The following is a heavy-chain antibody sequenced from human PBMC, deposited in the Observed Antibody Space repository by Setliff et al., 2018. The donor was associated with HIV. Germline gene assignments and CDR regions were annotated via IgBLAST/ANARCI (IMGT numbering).Heavy chain of an antibody. CDR1: GFSISSRYY. J-gene: IGHJ5*02. D-gene: IGHD6-19*01. Sequence: SETLSLTCDVSGFSISSRYYWGWIRQSPGKGLEWIGNIDHRGRPKYNPSLNSRVTMSVDKSRNQFSLKVSSVTAADTAVYYCAKDIPGPAINSGRIKNWFDPWGEGTLVTVSS. CDR2: IDHRGRP. CDR3: AKDIPGPAINSGRIKNWFDP. V-gene: IGHV4-38-2*02.